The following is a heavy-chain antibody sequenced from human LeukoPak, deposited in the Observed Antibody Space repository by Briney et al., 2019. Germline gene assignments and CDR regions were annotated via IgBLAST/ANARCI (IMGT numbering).Heavy chain of an antibody. J-gene: IGHJ4*02. CDR3: ATHSCPMVRARPRYFDY. Sequence: SEALSLTCAFYGRSLRVYYWSWLRDPPGKGLEWIGEINHRGSTNYNPSLKSRVTISVDTSKNRFSLKLSSVTAADTAVYYCATHSCPMVRARPRYFDYWGQGTLVTVSS. D-gene: IGHD3-10*01. CDR2: INHRGST. CDR1: GRSLRVYY. V-gene: IGHV4-34*01.